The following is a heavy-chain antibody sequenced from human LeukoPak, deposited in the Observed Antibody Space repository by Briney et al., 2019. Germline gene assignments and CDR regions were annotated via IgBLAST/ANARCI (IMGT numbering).Heavy chain of an antibody. CDR3: ARDKVRGSWFDP. Sequence: ASVKVSCKASGGTFSSYAITWLRQAPGQGLEWMGRIIPLFGTVNYAQNFQGRVTITTDESTSKAYMELSSLRSEDTAMYYCARDKVRGSWFDPWGQGTLVTVSS. J-gene: IGHJ5*02. D-gene: IGHD3-16*01. CDR1: GGTFSSYA. CDR2: IIPLFGTV. V-gene: IGHV1-69*05.